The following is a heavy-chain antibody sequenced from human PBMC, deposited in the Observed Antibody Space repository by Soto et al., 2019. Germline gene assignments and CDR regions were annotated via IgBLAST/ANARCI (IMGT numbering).Heavy chain of an antibody. Sequence: QLQLQEAGPGLVKPSETLSLTCTVSGGSISSSSYYWGWIRQPPGKGLEWIGTIHFSGSIYYNPSLKSRVTVSVDTSQNQFSLKLSSVTAADTAVYYCARPLNNYDSSSYAWFYWGQGIRVTVSS. D-gene: IGHD3-22*01. CDR2: IHFSGSI. J-gene: IGHJ4*02. V-gene: IGHV4-39*01. CDR3: ARPLNNYDSSSYAWFY. CDR1: GGSISSSSYY.